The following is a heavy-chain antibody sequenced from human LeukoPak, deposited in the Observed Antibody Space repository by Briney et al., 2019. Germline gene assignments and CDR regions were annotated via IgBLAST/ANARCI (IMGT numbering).Heavy chain of an antibody. D-gene: IGHD3-3*01. J-gene: IGHJ3*02. CDR2: ISGSGDST. V-gene: IGHV3-23*01. Sequence: GGSMRLSCTASKFTFSNYAMSWVRQAPGKGLEWVSAISGSGDSTYYADSVKGRFTISRDTSNNTLYLQMKSLRAGYTAVYYCAKDIHTIDAFDIWGQGTMVTVSS. CDR3: AKDIHTIDAFDI. CDR1: KFTFSNYA.